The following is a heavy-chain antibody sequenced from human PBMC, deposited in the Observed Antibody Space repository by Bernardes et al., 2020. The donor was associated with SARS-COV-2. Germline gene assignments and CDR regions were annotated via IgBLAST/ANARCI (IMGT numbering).Heavy chain of an antibody. Sequence: SETLSLTCAVSNSSINSGHLWGWLRQPPGEGLEWSGSIYHSGTTFYHPSLNSRVTISVDTSKNQFSLRLSSLTAAETAEYYCARDRVRRHPDAFESWGRGTVVTVSS. V-gene: IGHV4-38-2*02. CDR1: NSSINSGHL. D-gene: IGHD3-10*02. CDR3: ARDRVRRHPDAFES. CDR2: IYHSGTT. J-gene: IGHJ3*02.